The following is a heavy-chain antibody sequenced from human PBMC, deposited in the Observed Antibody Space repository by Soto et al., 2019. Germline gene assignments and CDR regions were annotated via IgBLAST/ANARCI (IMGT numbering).Heavy chain of an antibody. J-gene: IGHJ5*02. D-gene: IGHD2-2*02. CDR1: GFTFSSYG. CDR3: AREGCSSTSCYRGPGWFDP. Sequence: QVQLVESGGGVVQPGRSLRLSCAASGFTFSSYGMHWVRQAPGKGLEWVAVIWYDGSNKYYADSVKGRFTISRDNSKNTLYLQMNSLRAEDTAVYYCAREGCSSTSCYRGPGWFDPWGQGTLVIVSS. CDR2: IWYDGSNK. V-gene: IGHV3-33*01.